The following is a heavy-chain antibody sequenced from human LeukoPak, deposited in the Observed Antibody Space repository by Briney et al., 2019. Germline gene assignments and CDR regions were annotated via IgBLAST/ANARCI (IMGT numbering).Heavy chain of an antibody. CDR2: IYSGGST. V-gene: IGHV3-66*01. CDR1: GFTVSSNY. CDR3: AREKRIYDSGGHKYYFDY. Sequence: PGGSLRLSCEASGFTVSSNYMSWVRQAPGKGLEWVSVIYSGGSTDYADSVKGRFTISRDNSKNTLYLQMNSLRAEDTAVYYCAREKRIYDSGGHKYYFDYWGQGTLVTVSS. D-gene: IGHD3-22*01. J-gene: IGHJ4*02.